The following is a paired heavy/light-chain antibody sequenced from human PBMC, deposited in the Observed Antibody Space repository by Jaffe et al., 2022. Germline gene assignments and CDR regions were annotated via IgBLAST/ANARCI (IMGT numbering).Light chain of an antibody. CDR1: SAHSVYP. V-gene: IGLV4-69*01. CDR3: HTWGTGTWV. Sequence: QLELTQSPSASASLGASVKLTCTLSSAHSVYPIAWHQQQPEKGPRFLMKFNSDGSHTKGDGIPDRFSGSSSGAERYLTISSLQPEDEADYYCHTWGTGTWVFGGGTKLTV. CDR2: FNSDGSH. J-gene: IGLJ3*02.
Heavy chain of an antibody. CDR3: AHMFCSITTCYAEYDAFDI. D-gene: IGHD2-2*01. V-gene: IGHV2-5*01. CDR1: GFSLTTSGVG. Sequence: QITLKESGPTLVKPTQTLTLTCSFSGFSLTTSGVGVGWIRQAPGKALEWLAFIYWNDDKRYSPSLKSRLTITKDTSKNQVVLTMTNMDPVDTGTFYCAHMFCSITTCYAEYDAFDIWGQGTMVTVSS. CDR2: IYWNDDK. J-gene: IGHJ3*02.